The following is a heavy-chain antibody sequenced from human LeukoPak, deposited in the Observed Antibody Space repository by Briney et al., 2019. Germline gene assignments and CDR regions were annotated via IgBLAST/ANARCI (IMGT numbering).Heavy chain of an antibody. D-gene: IGHD6-13*01. V-gene: IGHV3-7*03. CDR1: GFTFSSYW. Sequence: GGSLRLSCAASGFTFSSYWMSWVRQAPGKGLEWVANIKQDGSEKYYVDSVKGRFTISRDNAKNSLYLQMNSLRAEDTAVYYCARDLPYSSSWYKDLLHYFDYWGQGTLVTVSS. CDR3: ARDLPYSSSWYKDLLHYFDY. CDR2: IKQDGSEK. J-gene: IGHJ4*02.